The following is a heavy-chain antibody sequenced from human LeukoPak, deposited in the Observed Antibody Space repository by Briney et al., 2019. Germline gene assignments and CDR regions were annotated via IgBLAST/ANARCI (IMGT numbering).Heavy chain of an antibody. CDR1: GFTFGSYW. D-gene: IGHD1-26*01. Sequence: GGSLRLSCAASGFTFGSYWMSWVRQAPGKGLEWVANIKEDGSEKYYVDSVKGRFTISRDNAKNSLYLQMNSLRAEDTAVYYCARAPWELLNDYWGQGTLVTVSS. V-gene: IGHV3-7*01. CDR2: IKEDGSEK. CDR3: ARAPWELLNDY. J-gene: IGHJ4*02.